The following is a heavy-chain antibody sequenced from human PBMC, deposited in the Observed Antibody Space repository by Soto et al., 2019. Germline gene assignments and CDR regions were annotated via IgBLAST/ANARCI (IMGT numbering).Heavy chain of an antibody. Sequence: SETLSLTCTVSGGSISSYYWSWIRQPPGKGLEWIGYIYYSGSTNYNPSLKSRVTISVDTSKNQFSLKLSSVTAADTAVYYCARDQGGSYLRGYNWFDTWGQGTLVTVSS. J-gene: IGHJ5*02. CDR1: GGSISSYY. D-gene: IGHD1-26*01. CDR2: IYYSGST. V-gene: IGHV4-59*01. CDR3: ARDQGGSYLRGYNWFDT.